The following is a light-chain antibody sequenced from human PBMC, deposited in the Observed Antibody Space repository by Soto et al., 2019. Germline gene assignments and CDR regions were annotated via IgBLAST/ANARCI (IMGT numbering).Light chain of an antibody. Sequence: ELVFTQLPGLLFFSPGARATLSCRACQSVSSSYLAWYQQKPGQAPRLTIYGASRRATGIPDRFSGIVSGTDFTLTICRLETEAFASYYGQQYGSSPTWTFGPGTKVQIK. CDR1: QSVSSSY. V-gene: IGKV3-20*01. J-gene: IGKJ1*01. CDR3: QQYGSSPTWT. CDR2: GAS.